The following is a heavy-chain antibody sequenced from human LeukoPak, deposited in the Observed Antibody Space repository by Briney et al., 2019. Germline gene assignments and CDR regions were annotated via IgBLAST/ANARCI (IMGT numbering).Heavy chain of an antibody. Sequence: GTSLRLSCAASGFTFSHYAMHWVRQAPGKGLEWVAVIWYDGSHDTYTDSVKGRFTVSRDNFKNALHLQMNSLRVEDTAFYYCAKEGDYCSSSGCHKRGIDYWGQGTLVTVSS. J-gene: IGHJ4*02. CDR1: GFTFSHYA. CDR2: IWYDGSHD. CDR3: AKEGDYCSSSGCHKRGIDY. D-gene: IGHD2-2*01. V-gene: IGHV3-33*06.